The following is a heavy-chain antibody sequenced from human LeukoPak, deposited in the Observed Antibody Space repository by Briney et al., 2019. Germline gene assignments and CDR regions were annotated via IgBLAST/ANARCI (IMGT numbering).Heavy chain of an antibody. Sequence: GASVKVSCKASGYTFTGYFMNWVRQAPGQGLEWMGWINPNSGGTNYAQKFQGRVTMTRDTSISTAYMELSGLRSDDTAVYYCARDRGGDYDNKYFRHWGQGTVVTVSS. CDR1: GYTFTGYF. CDR2: INPNSGGT. V-gene: IGHV1-2*02. D-gene: IGHD2-21*01. J-gene: IGHJ1*01. CDR3: ARDRGGDYDNKYFRH.